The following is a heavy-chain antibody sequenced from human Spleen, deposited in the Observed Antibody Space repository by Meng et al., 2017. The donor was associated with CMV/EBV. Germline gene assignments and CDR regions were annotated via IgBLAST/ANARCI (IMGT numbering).Heavy chain of an antibody. J-gene: IGHJ4*02. D-gene: IGHD2-8*01. V-gene: IGHV1-18*01. Sequence: ASVMVSCKASGYSFSNYAISWVRQAPGQGLEWMGWISAHNGNTNYAEKVQGRVTMTTDTYTSTAYMELRSLTSDDTAVYYCARDYVIRGVYSGYWCQGTLVTVSS. CDR2: ISAHNGNT. CDR1: GYSFSNYA. CDR3: ARDYVIRGVYSGY.